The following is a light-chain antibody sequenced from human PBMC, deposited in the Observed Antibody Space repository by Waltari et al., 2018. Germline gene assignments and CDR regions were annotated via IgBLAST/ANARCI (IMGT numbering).Light chain of an antibody. V-gene: IGKV2-28*01. CDR3: MQARQTPWT. Sequence: DIVMTQSPLSLPVSPGEPVSISCRSSQSLLHSSGYTFLDWYVQKPGQAPQLLIYLVSDRASGVPDRFSGSGSGTDFTLKISRVEAEDVGLYYCMQARQTPWTFGQGTKVEIK. CDR2: LVS. CDR1: QSLLHSSGYTF. J-gene: IGKJ1*01.